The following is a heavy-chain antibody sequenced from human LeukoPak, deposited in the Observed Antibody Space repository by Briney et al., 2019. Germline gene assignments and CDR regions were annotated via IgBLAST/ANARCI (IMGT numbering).Heavy chain of an antibody. CDR2: IYHSGST. CDR1: GGSISSSSYY. CDR3: ARAPGITGTTVAFDT. Sequence: SETLSLTCTVSGGSISSSSYYWGWIRQPPGKGLEWIGSIYHSGSTYYNPSLKSRVTISVDRSKNQFSLKLSSVTAADTAVYYCARAPGITGTTVAFDTWGLGTMVTVSS. J-gene: IGHJ3*02. D-gene: IGHD1-7*01. V-gene: IGHV4-39*07.